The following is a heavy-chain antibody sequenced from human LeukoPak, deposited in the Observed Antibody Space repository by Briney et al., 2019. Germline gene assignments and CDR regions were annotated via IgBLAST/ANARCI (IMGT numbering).Heavy chain of an antibody. CDR2: TSSSSAYT. J-gene: IGHJ4*02. CDR1: GLTFSRNA. Sequence: GGSLRLSCEATGLTFSRNAMSWVRQAPGKGLEWVSSTSSSSAYTFYAESGKGRFTISRDNAKNSLFLQMNSLRAEDTAMYYCAKGTKPVTTIPDYWGQGILVTVSS. D-gene: IGHD1/OR15-1a*01. CDR3: AKGTKPVTTIPDY. V-gene: IGHV3-21*04.